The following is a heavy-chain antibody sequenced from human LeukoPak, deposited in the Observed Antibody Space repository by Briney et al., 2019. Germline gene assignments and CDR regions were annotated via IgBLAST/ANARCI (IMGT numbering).Heavy chain of an antibody. CDR1: VAAISSTTW. D-gene: IGHD1-26*01. Sequence: LSPTCVVSVAAISSTTWWSWVRQPPGQGLEWVGSISLSGLTNYNPSLKSRVTMSLDKSKNQLSLNLTSVTAAETAVYYCSRESGAFSPFGYWGQGTLVTVSS. CDR2: ISLSGLT. CDR3: SRESGAFSPFGY. J-gene: IGHJ4*02. V-gene: IGHV4-4*02.